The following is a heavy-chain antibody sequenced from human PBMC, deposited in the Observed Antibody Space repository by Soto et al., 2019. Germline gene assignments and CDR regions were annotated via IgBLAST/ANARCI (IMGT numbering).Heavy chain of an antibody. CDR3: ARDAGYCSGGSCYGDNWFDP. CDR1: GYTFTSYA. V-gene: IGHV1-3*01. CDR2: INAGNGNT. D-gene: IGHD2-15*01. Sequence: ASVKVSCKASGYTFTSYAMHWVRQAPGQRLEWMGWINAGNGNTKYSQKFQGRVTITRDTSASTAYMELSSLRSEDTAVYYCARDAGYCSGGSCYGDNWFDPWGQGTLVTVSS. J-gene: IGHJ5*02.